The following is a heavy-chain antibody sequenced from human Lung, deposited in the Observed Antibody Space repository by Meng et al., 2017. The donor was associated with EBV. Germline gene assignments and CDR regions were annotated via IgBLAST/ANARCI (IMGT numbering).Heavy chain of an antibody. J-gene: IGHJ4*02. D-gene: IGHD5-18*01. CDR2: IYYSGST. CDR1: GVSVSSGGNY. Sequence: QVQLQESGPGLGKPSATLSPTCAVSGVSVSSGGNYWSWIRQSPVKGLECIGYIYYSGSTNYNPSLKSRVTMSVDTSKNSLYLQMNSLRAEDTAFYYCVREIVDTLYYFDSWGQGTLVTVSS. CDR3: VREIVDTLYYFDS. V-gene: IGHV4-61*03.